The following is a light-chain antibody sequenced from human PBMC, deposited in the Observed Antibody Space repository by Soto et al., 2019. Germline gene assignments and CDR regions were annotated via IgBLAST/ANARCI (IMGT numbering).Light chain of an antibody. CDR2: GAS. V-gene: IGKV3-20*01. Sequence: IVLTQSPGTLSLSPGERVTLSCRASQSVTTRLAWYQHKPGQAPRLLMSGASSRASGVPVRFSGSGSGTDFTLTISRLEPEDFALYYCQQYGGSPITFGLGRRLEIK. CDR1: QSVTTR. J-gene: IGKJ5*01. CDR3: QQYGGSPIT.